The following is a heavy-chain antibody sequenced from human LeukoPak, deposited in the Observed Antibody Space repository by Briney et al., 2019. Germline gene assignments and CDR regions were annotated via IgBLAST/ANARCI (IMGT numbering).Heavy chain of an antibody. CDR2: ISYDGSNK. Sequence: GGSLRLSCAASGFTFSSYGMHWVRQAPGKGLEWVAVISYDGSNKYYADSVKGRFTISRGNSKNTLYLQMNSLRAEDTAVYYCAKTTVYSSSWYYFDYWGQGTLVTVSS. CDR3: AKTTVYSSSWYYFDY. D-gene: IGHD6-13*01. CDR1: GFTFSSYG. J-gene: IGHJ4*02. V-gene: IGHV3-30*18.